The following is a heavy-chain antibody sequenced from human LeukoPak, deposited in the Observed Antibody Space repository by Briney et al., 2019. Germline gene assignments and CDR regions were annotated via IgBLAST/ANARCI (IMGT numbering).Heavy chain of an antibody. V-gene: IGHV1-69*04. J-gene: IGHJ2*01. D-gene: IGHD6-13*01. CDR3: ARGVAAAGTGSWYFDL. CDR1: GYTFTSYG. Sequence: SVKVSCKASGYTFTSYGISWVRQAPGQGLEWMGRIIPILGIANYAQKFQGRVTITADKSTSTAYMELSSLRSDDTAVYYCARGVAAAGTGSWYFDLWGRGTLVTVSS. CDR2: IIPILGIA.